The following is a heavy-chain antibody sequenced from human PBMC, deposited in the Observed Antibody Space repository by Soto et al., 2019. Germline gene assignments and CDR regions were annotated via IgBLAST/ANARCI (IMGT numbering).Heavy chain of an antibody. Sequence: QITLNESGPTQVKPRQTLTLTCTFSGFSLTTSGVGVGWIRQSPGKAPEWLELIYWDDDKRYSPSLKSRLSITKDSSKNQVVLIMADLDPADTATYYCAHRVLRTVFGLVTTTAIYFDFWGQGTPVAVSS. CDR3: AHRVLRTVFGLVTTTAIYFDF. D-gene: IGHD3-3*01. CDR1: GFSLTTSGVG. J-gene: IGHJ4*02. V-gene: IGHV2-5*02. CDR2: IYWDDDK.